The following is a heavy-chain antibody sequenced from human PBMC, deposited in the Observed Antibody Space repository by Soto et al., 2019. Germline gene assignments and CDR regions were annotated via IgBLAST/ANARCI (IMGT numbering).Heavy chain of an antibody. V-gene: IGHV5-10-1*01. CDR3: ARLFCSTTTCDSWFDP. CDR2: IDPRDSYV. CDR1: GYTFTTFW. D-gene: IGHD2-2*01. J-gene: IGHJ5*02. Sequence: GESLKISCTGFGYTFTTFWATWVRQMPGKGLEWMGRIDPRDSYVNYSPSFQGHVTISVDKSISTAYLQWGGLKASDTAMYYCARLFCSTTTCDSWFDPWGQGTLVTVSS.